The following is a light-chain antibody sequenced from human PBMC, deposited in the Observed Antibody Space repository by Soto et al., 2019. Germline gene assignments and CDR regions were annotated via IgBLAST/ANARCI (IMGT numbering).Light chain of an antibody. CDR3: LQRSIGFT. V-gene: IGKV3-11*01. CDR2: GAS. CDR1: QSVGSY. Sequence: EIVLTQSPATLSLSPGERATLSCRAGQSVGSYLAWYQQKPGQAPRLLIYGASNRAPGIPARFSGSGSGTDFTLTISSLEPEDFAVYHCLQRSIGFTFGPGTKVDIK. J-gene: IGKJ3*01.